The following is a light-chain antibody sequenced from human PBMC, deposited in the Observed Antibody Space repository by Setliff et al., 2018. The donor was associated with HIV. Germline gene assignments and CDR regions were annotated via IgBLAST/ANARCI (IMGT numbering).Light chain of an antibody. CDR1: NSDIGGYNY. Sequence: LTQPASVSGSPGQSITISCTGTNSDIGGYNYVSWYQQLPGEAPKLIIFQLINRPSGVSDRFSGSKSGNTASLTISVLQAEDEADYSCSASRPSRTLVVFGTGTKVTVL. V-gene: IGLV2-14*01. CDR3: SASRPSRTLVV. J-gene: IGLJ1*01. CDR2: QLI.